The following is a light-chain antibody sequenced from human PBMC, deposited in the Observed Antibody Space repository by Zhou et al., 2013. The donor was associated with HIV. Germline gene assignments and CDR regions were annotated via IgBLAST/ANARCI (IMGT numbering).Light chain of an antibody. CDR1: QSVGRS. CDR2: GAS. V-gene: IGKV3-15*01. CDR3: QQYNNWPPFT. J-gene: IGKJ3*01. Sequence: EIVMTQSPATLSVSLGERATLSCRASQSVGRSLAWYQQKPGQAPRFLIYGASARAPGIPARFSGSGSGTDFTLTISSLQSEDFAVYYCQQYNNWPPFTFGPGTKVDIK.